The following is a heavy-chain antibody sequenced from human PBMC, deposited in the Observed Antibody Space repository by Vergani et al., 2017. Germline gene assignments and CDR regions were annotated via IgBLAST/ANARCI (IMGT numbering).Heavy chain of an antibody. Sequence: QVQLVESGGGVVQPGRSLRLSCAASGFTFSSYAMHWVRQAPGKGLEWVAVISYDGSNKYYADSVKGRFTISRDNSKNTLYLQMNSLRAEDTAVYYCAKGSRGYTGYFFDYWGQGTLATVSS. J-gene: IGHJ4*02. CDR2: ISYDGSNK. CDR3: AKGSRGYTGYFFDY. CDR1: GFTFSSYA. D-gene: IGHD5-12*01. V-gene: IGHV3-30-3*01.